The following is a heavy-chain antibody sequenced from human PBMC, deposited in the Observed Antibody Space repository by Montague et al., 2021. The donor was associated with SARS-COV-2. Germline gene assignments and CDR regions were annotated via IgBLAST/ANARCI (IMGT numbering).Heavy chain of an antibody. CDR1: GASITSGSYY. CDR2: KYTTGST. CDR3: ARAGEQLVRGRWYFDY. Sequence: TLSLTCTVSGASITSGSYYWSWIRQPAGTRLEWIGRKYTTGSTXYDPSLKSRVAISVDTSKNQFSLKLSSVTAADTAVYCCARAGEQLVRGRWYFDYWGQGILVTVSP. D-gene: IGHD6-6*01. J-gene: IGHJ4*02. V-gene: IGHV4-61*02.